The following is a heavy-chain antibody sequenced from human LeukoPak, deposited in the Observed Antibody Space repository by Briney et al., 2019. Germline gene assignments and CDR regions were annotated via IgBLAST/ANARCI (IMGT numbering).Heavy chain of an antibody. J-gene: IGHJ4*02. V-gene: IGHV1-69*13. D-gene: IGHD5-12*01. CDR3: AREDSGYDRSLNY. Sequence: SVKVSCKASGGTFSSYAISWVRQAPGQGLEWMGGIIPIFGTANYAQKFQGRVTITADESTSTAYMELSSLRSEDTAVYYCAREDSGYDRSLNYWGQGTLVTVSS. CDR1: GGTFSSYA. CDR2: IIPIFGTA.